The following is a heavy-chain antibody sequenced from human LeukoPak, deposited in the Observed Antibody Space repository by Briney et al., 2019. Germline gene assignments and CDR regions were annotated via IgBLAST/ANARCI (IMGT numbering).Heavy chain of an antibody. Sequence: GSLEPFCAASGFTFSGYIMNWVRQAPGKGLEWISFIGTIGNPIYYADSVKGRFTVSRDNAKNSLYLQMNSLRAEDTAVYYCARDQWLDYWGQGTLVTVSS. CDR3: ARDQWLDY. D-gene: IGHD6-19*01. CDR1: GFTFSGYI. J-gene: IGHJ4*02. V-gene: IGHV3-48*01. CDR2: IGTIGNPI.